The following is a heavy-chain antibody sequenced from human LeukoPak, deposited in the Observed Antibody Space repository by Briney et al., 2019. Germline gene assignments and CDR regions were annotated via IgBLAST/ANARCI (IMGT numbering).Heavy chain of an antibody. V-gene: IGHV1-46*01. CDR2: INPSGGST. Sequence: ASVKDSCKASGYTFTSYYIHWVRQAPGQGLEWMGIINPSGGSTNYAQKFQGRVTMTRETSTSTVYMELSSLRSDDTAVYYCGRGRRITLIRGGQWYFYMDVSGKGTTVTVSS. J-gene: IGHJ6*03. CDR1: GYTFTSYY. CDR3: GRGRRITLIRGGQWYFYMDV. D-gene: IGHD3-10*01.